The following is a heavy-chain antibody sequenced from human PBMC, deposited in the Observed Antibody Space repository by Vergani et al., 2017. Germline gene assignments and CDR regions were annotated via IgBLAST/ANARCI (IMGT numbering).Heavy chain of an antibody. D-gene: IGHD5-24*01. CDR3: AKDIGGWLQSSVGGVGAFDI. V-gene: IGHV3-9*01. CDR2: ISWNSGSI. J-gene: IGHJ3*02. Sequence: EVQLVESGGGLVQPGRSLRLSCAASGFTFDDYAMHWVRQAPGKGLEWVPGISWNSGSIGYADSVKGRFTISRDNAKNSLYLQMNSLRAEDTALYYCAKDIGGWLQSSVGGVGAFDIWGQGTMVTVSS. CDR1: GFTFDDYA.